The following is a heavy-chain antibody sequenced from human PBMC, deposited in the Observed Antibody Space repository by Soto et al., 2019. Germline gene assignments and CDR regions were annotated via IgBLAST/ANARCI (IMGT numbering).Heavy chain of an antibody. CDR3: ARARYSSSWYQKMYYFDY. V-gene: IGHV4-31*03. D-gene: IGHD6-13*01. J-gene: IGHJ4*02. Sequence: SETLSLTCTVSGGSISSGGYYWSWIRQHPGKGLEWIGYIYYSGSTYYNPSLKSRVTISVDTSKNQFSLKLSSVTDADTAVYYCARARYSSSWYQKMYYFDYWGQGTLVTVSS. CDR1: GGSISSGGYY. CDR2: IYYSGST.